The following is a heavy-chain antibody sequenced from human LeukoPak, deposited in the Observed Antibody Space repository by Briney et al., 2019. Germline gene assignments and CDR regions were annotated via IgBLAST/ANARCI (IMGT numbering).Heavy chain of an antibody. D-gene: IGHD6-6*01. J-gene: IGHJ4*02. CDR3: ARSSIAARPSFDY. CDR2: IIPILGIA. Sequence: SVKVSCKASGGTFSSYTISWVRQAPGQGLEWMGRIIPILGIANYAQKFRGRVTITADKSTSTAYMELSSLRSEDTAVYYCARSSIAARPSFDYWGQGTLVTVSS. V-gene: IGHV1-69*02. CDR1: GGTFSSYT.